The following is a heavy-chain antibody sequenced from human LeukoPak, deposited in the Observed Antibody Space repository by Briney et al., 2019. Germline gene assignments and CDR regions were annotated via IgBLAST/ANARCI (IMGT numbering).Heavy chain of an antibody. CDR1: GGSISSYY. D-gene: IGHD6-19*01. J-gene: IGHJ6*02. CDR3: VRRGAVAGTLGYYYYGMDV. V-gene: IGHV4-59*12. Sequence: SETLSLTCTVSGGSISSYYWSWLRQPPGKGLEWIGYIYYSGITNYNPSLKSRVTISVDTSKNQFSLKLSSVTAADTAAYYCVRRGAVAGTLGYYYYGMDVWGQGTTVTVSS. CDR2: IYYSGIT.